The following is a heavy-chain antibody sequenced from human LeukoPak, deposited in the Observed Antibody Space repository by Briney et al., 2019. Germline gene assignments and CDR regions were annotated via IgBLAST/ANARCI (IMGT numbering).Heavy chain of an antibody. D-gene: IGHD3-22*01. J-gene: IGHJ5*02. CDR1: GYTFTSYD. Sequence: GASVKVSCKASGYTFTSYDINWVRQATGQGLEWMGWMNPSSGNTGYAQKFQGRVTMTRNTSISTAYMELSSLRSEDTAVYYCARDYYYDSSGYYSPRFDPWGQGTLVTVSS. CDR2: MNPSSGNT. CDR3: ARDYYYDSSGYYSPRFDP. V-gene: IGHV1-8*01.